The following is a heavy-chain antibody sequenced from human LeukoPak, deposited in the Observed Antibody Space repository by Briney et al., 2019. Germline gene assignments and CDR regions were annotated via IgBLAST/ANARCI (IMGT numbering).Heavy chain of an antibody. D-gene: IGHD1-7*01. V-gene: IGHV3-33*01. Sequence: GGSLRLSCAASGFTFSSYGMHWVRQAPGKGLAWVAVIWYDGSNKYYADSVKGRFTISRDNSKNTLYLQMNSLRAEDTAVYYCARDGNWNYGSAGLDYWGQGTLVTVSS. J-gene: IGHJ4*02. CDR3: ARDGNWNYGSAGLDY. CDR1: GFTFSSYG. CDR2: IWYDGSNK.